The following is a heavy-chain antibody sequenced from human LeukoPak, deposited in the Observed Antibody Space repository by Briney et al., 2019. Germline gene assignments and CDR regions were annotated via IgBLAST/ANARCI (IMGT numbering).Heavy chain of an antibody. Sequence: SETLSLTCSVSGASINSYYWSWIRQSAGKGLEYIGRVYTTGGTHYNPTLKSRLTLSADTSKNQFYLTLSSVTAADTAVYYCATGSGYYRGAEYFGYWGQGILVTVSS. J-gene: IGHJ1*01. CDR1: GASINSYY. CDR3: ATGSGYYRGAEYFGY. V-gene: IGHV4-4*07. D-gene: IGHD3-22*01. CDR2: VYTTGGT.